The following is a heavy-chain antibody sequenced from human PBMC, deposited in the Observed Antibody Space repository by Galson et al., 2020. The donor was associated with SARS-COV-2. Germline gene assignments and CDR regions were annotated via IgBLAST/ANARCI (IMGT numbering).Heavy chain of an antibody. D-gene: IGHD6-13*01. CDR1: GYTFTSHY. CDR2: LSPIGDYI. V-gene: IGHV1-46*01. CDR3: ARDQEGSSTNGAFDI. J-gene: IGHJ3*02. Sequence: ASVKVSCKASGYTFTSHYIHWVRWAPGQGLEWMGILSPIGDYIMYAQKFQDRVTMTSDTSTSTFYMELSSLRSDDTAVYYCARDQEGSSTNGAFDIWGLGTMVTVSS.